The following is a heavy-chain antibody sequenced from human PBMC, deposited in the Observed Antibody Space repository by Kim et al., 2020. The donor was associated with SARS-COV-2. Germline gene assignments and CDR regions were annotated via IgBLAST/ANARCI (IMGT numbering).Heavy chain of an antibody. V-gene: IGHV3-33*01. CDR3: AREVGLRFLEWFDY. J-gene: IGHJ4*02. CDR1: GFTFSSYG. CDR2: IWYDGSNK. D-gene: IGHD3-3*01. Sequence: GGSLRLSCAASGFTFSSYGMHWVRQAPGKGLEWVAVIWYDGSNKYYADSVKGRFTISRDNSKNTLYLQMNSLRAEDTAVYYCAREVGLRFLEWFDYWGQGTLVTVSS.